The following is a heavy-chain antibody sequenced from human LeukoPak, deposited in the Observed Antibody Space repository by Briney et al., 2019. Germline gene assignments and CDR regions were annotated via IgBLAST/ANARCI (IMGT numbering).Heavy chain of an antibody. Sequence: GGSLRLSCAASGLTFSGYDMFWVRQDTGKGLEWVSGIGTTGDTYYAGSVKGRFTISRENARNSLYLQMNSLIAGDTAVYYCARSTIAVAYGMDVWGQGTTVTVSS. V-gene: IGHV3-13*04. CDR2: IGTTGDT. CDR3: ARSTIAVAYGMDV. J-gene: IGHJ6*02. D-gene: IGHD6-19*01. CDR1: GLTFSGYD.